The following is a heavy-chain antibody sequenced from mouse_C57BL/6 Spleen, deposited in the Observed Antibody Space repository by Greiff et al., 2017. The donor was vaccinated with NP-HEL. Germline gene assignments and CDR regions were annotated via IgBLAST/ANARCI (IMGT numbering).Heavy chain of an antibody. Sequence: VKLMESGPGLVQPSQSLSITCTVSGFSLTSYGVHWVRQSPGKGLEWLGVIWSGGSTDYNAAFISRLSISKDNSKSQVFFKMISLQADDTAIYYCAREGGLRPWFAYWGQGTLVTVSA. CDR3: AREGGLRPWFAY. CDR1: GFSLTSYG. CDR2: IWSGGST. D-gene: IGHD2-4*01. V-gene: IGHV2-2*01. J-gene: IGHJ3*01.